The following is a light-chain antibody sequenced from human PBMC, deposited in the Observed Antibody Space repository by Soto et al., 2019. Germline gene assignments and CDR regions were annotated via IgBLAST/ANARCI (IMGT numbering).Light chain of an antibody. CDR1: QSVSSSY. J-gene: IGKJ5*01. CDR3: QQRSNWPIT. V-gene: IGKV3D-20*02. CDR2: GAS. Sequence: EIVLTQSPGTLSLSPGERATLSCRASQSVSSSYLAWYQQKPGQAPRRLIYGASSRATGIPDRCSGSGSGTDFTLTISRLEPEDFAVYYWQQRSNWPITFGQGTRLEI.